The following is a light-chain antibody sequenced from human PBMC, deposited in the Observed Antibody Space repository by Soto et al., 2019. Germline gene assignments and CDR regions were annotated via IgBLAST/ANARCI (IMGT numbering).Light chain of an antibody. CDR3: CSYVGSYSYV. V-gene: IGLV2-11*01. CDR1: SSDVGGYKS. CDR2: DVS. J-gene: IGLJ1*01. Sequence: QSALTQPRSVSGSPRQSVTVSCIGTSSDVGGYKSVSWYQQYPGKAPKLMIYDVSERPSGVPNRFSGSKSGNTASLTISGLQAEDEADYYCCSYVGSYSYVFGTGTKLTVL.